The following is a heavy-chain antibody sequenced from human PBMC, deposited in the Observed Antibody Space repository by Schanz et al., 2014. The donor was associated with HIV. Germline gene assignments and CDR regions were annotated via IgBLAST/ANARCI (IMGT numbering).Heavy chain of an antibody. J-gene: IGHJ4*02. Sequence: EVQLLESGGGLVQPGGSLRLTCAASGFTFRSYAMTWVRQAPGKGLDWVSGITGSGVSTYYADSVKGRFTISRDNSKNTLYLQMNSLRAEDTAVYYYAKVVRFAMVTAPYYFDSWGQGTLVTVSS. CDR3: AKVVRFAMVTAPYYFDS. CDR2: ITGSGVST. V-gene: IGHV3-23*01. D-gene: IGHD2-15*01. CDR1: GFTFRSYA.